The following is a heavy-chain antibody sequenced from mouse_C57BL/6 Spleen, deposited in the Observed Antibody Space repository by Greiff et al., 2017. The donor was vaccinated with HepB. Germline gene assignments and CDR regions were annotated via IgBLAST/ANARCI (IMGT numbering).Heavy chain of an antibody. CDR1: GYTFTSYW. CDR3: TREKDSSGAWFAY. D-gene: IGHD3-2*02. Sequence: SGTVLARPGASVKMSCKTSGYTFTSYWMHWVKQRPGQGLEWIGAIYPGNSDTSYNQKFKGKAKLTAVTSASTAYMELSSLTNEDSAVYYCTREKDSSGAWFAYWGQGTLVTVSA. V-gene: IGHV1-5*01. J-gene: IGHJ3*01. CDR2: IYPGNSDT.